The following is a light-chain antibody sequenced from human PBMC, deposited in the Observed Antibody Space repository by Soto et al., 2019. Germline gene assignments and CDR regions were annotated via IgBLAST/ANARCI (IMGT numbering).Light chain of an antibody. J-gene: IGLJ2*01. CDR1: SSDVGGYNH. Sequence: QSALTQPASVSASPGQSITISCTGTSSDVGGYNHVSWYQQHPGKAPKLMICDVFKRPSGISYRFSGSKSGNTASLTISGLQAEDEADYYCTSYTASSTQVFGGGTKVTVL. CDR3: TSYTASSTQV. CDR2: DVF. V-gene: IGLV2-14*03.